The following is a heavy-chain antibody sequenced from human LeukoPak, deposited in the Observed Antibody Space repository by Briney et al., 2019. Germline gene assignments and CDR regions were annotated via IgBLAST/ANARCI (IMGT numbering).Heavy chain of an antibody. V-gene: IGHV1-69*05. J-gene: IGHJ3*02. CDR3: ARGPSDDYGDYNTFDI. Sequence: SVKVSCKASGGXFSRYAISWVRQAPGQGLEWMGGIIPIFGTANYAQKFQDRVTITTDESTSTAYMELSSLRSEDTAVYYCARGPSDDYGDYNTFDIWGQGTMVTVSS. CDR1: GGXFSRYA. CDR2: IIPIFGTA. D-gene: IGHD4-17*01.